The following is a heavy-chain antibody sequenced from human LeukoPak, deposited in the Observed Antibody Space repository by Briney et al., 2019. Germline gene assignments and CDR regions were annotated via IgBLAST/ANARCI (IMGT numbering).Heavy chain of an antibody. CDR2: INHSGST. D-gene: IGHD3-3*01. Sequence: SGTLSLTCAVYGGSFSGYYWSWIRQPPGKGLEWIGEINHSGSTNYNPSLKSRVTISVDTSKNQFSLKLSSVTAADTAVYYCARRGPTYYDFWSGYYTSGFYFDYWGQGTLVTVSS. CDR3: ARRGPTYYDFWSGYYTSGFYFDY. CDR1: GGSFSGYY. V-gene: IGHV4-34*01. J-gene: IGHJ4*02.